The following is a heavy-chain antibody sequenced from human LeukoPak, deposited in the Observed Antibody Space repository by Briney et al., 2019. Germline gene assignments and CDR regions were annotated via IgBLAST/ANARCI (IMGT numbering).Heavy chain of an antibody. J-gene: IGHJ3*02. CDR2: IYYSGST. Sequence: SETLSLTCTVSGGSICSYYWSWIRQPPGKGLEWIGYIYYSGSTNYNPSLKSRVTISVDTSKNQFSLKLSSVTAADTAVYYCARGDPHDYVWGSYRWDAFDIWGQGTMVTVSS. D-gene: IGHD3-16*02. CDR3: ARGDPHDYVWGSYRWDAFDI. V-gene: IGHV4-59*01. CDR1: GGSICSYY.